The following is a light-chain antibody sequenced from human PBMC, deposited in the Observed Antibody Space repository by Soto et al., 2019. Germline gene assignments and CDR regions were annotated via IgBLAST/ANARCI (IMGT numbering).Light chain of an antibody. CDR1: QSFSSY. J-gene: IGKJ5*01. V-gene: IGKV3-11*01. Sequence: EIVLTHSPATLSLSPGERATLSCRASQSFSSYLAWYQQKPGQALRLLIYDASKRATGIPARFSGRGSGTDFTLTISSLEPEDFAVYYCKQRSNWPPVITFGQGTRLEIK. CDR3: KQRSNWPPVIT. CDR2: DAS.